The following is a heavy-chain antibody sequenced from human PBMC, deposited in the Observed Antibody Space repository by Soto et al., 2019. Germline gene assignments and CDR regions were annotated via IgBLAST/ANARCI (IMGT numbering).Heavy chain of an antibody. CDR2: INPNSGGT. CDR1: GYTFTGYY. Sequence: ASVKVSCKASGYTFTGYYMHWVRQAPGQGLEWMGWINPNSGGTNYAQKFQGWVTMTRDTSISTAYMELSRLRSDDTAVYYCARDRQLLWFGELLNDYYYYGMDVWGQGTTVTVSS. CDR3: ARDRQLLWFGELLNDYYYYGMDV. V-gene: IGHV1-2*04. J-gene: IGHJ6*02. D-gene: IGHD3-10*01.